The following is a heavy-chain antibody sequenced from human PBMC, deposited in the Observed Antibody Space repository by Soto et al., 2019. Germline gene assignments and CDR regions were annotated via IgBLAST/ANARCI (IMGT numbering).Heavy chain of an antibody. J-gene: IGHJ4*02. CDR1: GASVNSANYY. V-gene: IGHV4-61*01. CDR2: IYYSGST. D-gene: IGHD3-22*01. CDR3: TRDTSGYHPTY. Sequence: SETLSLTCTLSGASVNSANYYWSWIRQPPGKGLEWIGFIYYSGSTKYNPSLKCRVTISLDTSKNQISLNLTSVTAADTAVYYCTRDTSGYHPTYWGQGTLVTVSS.